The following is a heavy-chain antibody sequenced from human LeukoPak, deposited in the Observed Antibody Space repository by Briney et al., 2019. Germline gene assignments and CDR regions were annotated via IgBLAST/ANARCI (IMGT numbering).Heavy chain of an antibody. CDR3: ASIYCSGGSCHSKWYFDL. J-gene: IGHJ2*01. D-gene: IGHD2-15*01. Sequence: PSETLSLTCTVSGGSISSSSYYWGWIRQPPGKGLEWIGSIYYSGSTYYNLSLKSRVTISVDTSKNQFSLQLSSVTAADTAVYYCASIYCSGGSCHSKWYFDLWGRGTLVTVSS. CDR2: IYYSGST. CDR1: GGSISSSSYY. V-gene: IGHV4-39*01.